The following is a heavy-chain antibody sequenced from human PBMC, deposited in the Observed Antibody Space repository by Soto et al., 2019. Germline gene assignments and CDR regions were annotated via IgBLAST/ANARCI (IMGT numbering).Heavy chain of an antibody. CDR1: GYTFTSYG. CDR3: GRGGYSDSSGSRNYHYYGMNV. D-gene: IGHD3-22*01. CDR2: ISPYDGYT. Sequence: QVQLVQSGAEVKKPGASVKVSCKASGYTFTSYGINWVRQAPGQGLEWLGWISPYDGYTNYAQILQGRVYMTTDTSTKTAAMELGSLRSDDTAMYYCGRGGYSDSSGSRNYHYYGMNVWGQGTTVTVSS. V-gene: IGHV1-18*01. J-gene: IGHJ6*02.